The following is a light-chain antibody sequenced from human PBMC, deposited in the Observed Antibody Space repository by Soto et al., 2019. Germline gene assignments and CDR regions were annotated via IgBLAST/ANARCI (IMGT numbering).Light chain of an antibody. CDR1: SSDVGGYSY. CDR2: DVS. Sequence: QSVLTQPASVSGSPGQSITISCTGTSSDVGGYSYVSWYQQHPGKAPKLMIYDVSNRPSGVSNRFSGSKSGNTASLTISGLQAEDEADYYCSSSTSRSTYVFGSGTKVTVL. J-gene: IGLJ1*01. CDR3: SSSTSRSTYV. V-gene: IGLV2-14*03.